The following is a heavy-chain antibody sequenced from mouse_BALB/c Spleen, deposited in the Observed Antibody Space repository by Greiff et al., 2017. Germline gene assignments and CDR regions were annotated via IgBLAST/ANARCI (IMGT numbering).Heavy chain of an antibody. J-gene: IGHJ2*01. CDR1: GFNIKDTY. D-gene: IGHD3-3*01. CDR2: IDPANGNT. Sequence: EVQLVESGAELVKPGASVKLSCTASGFNIKDTYMHWVKQRPEQGLEWIGRIDPANGNTKYDPKFQGKATITADTSSNTAYLQLSSLTSEDTAVYYCAKGLDYWGQGTTLTVSS. CDR3: AKGLDY. V-gene: IGHV14-3*02.